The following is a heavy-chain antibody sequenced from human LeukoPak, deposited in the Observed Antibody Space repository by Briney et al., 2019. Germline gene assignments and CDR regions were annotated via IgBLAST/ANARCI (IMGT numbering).Heavy chain of an antibody. CDR3: ANVESYDYVWGSYRYAASGDY. Sequence: GGSLRLSCAASGFTFSSYAMSWVRQAPGKGLEWVSAISGSGGSTYYADSVKGRCTISRDNSKNTLYLQMNSLRAEDTAVYYCANVESYDYVWGSYRYAASGDYWGQGTLVTVSS. J-gene: IGHJ4*02. V-gene: IGHV3-23*01. CDR2: ISGSGGST. D-gene: IGHD3-16*02. CDR1: GFTFSSYA.